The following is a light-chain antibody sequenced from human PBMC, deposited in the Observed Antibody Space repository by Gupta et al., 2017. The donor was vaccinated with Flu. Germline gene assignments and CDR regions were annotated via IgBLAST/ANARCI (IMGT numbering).Light chain of an antibody. CDR1: QTISNY. J-gene: IGKJ2*03. CDR2: AAS. V-gene: IGKV1-39*01. CDR3: QQSYSTPYS. Sequence: DIQMTQSPSSLSASVGDRVTITCRASQTISNYLNWYQQRPGKAPKVLIYAASNLQSGVPSRFSGSGSGTDFTLTISSLQPEDFAAYYCQQSYSTPYSFGQGTNLEIK.